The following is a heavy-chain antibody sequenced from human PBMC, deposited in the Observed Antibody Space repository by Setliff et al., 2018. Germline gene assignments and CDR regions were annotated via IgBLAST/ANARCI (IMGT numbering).Heavy chain of an antibody. D-gene: IGHD3-3*01. V-gene: IGHV1-2*04. Sequence: SVKVSCKASGYTFTGYYMHWVRQAPGQGLEWMGWINPNSGGTNYAQKFQGWVTMTRDTSISTAYMELSRLRSDDTAVYYCARGPRITIFGVVSLSLYGMGVWGQGTTVTVSS. J-gene: IGHJ6*02. CDR3: ARGPRITIFGVVSLSLYGMGV. CDR2: INPNSGGT. CDR1: GYTFTGYY.